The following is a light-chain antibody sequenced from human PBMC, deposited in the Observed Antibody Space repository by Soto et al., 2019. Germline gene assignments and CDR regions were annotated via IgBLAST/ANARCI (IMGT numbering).Light chain of an antibody. CDR2: DVS. J-gene: IGLJ1*01. CDR3: SSYTSSSTPLYV. CDR1: RREVGGYNY. Sequence: QSVLTQPASVSGSPGQSITISCTGTRREVGGYNYVSWYQQHPGKAPKLMIYDVSNRPSGVSNRFSGSKSGNTASLTISGLQAEDEADYYCSSYTSSSTPLYVFGTGTKVTVL. V-gene: IGLV2-14*01.